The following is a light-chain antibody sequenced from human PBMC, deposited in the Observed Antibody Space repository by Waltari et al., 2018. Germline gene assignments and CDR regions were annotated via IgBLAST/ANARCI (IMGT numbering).Light chain of an antibody. Sequence: QSALTQPASVSGSPGQSITISCTGTSSDVGGYNYVSWYQQHPGKAPKLMIYYVSNRPSGVSTRFSGSKSGNTASLTISGLQAEDEADYYCSSYTSSSTLEVFGTGTKVTVL. CDR3: SSYTSSSTLEV. CDR1: SSDVGGYNY. CDR2: YVS. V-gene: IGLV2-14*03. J-gene: IGLJ1*01.